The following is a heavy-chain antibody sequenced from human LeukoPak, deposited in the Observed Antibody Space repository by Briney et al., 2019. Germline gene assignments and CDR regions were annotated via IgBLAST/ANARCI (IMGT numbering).Heavy chain of an antibody. Sequence: ASVKVSCKASGYTFTGYYTHWVRQAPGQGLEWMGWINPNSGGTDYAQKFQGRVTMTRDTSISTAYMELSRLRSDDTAVYYCARPLYSSGWYADYWGQGTLVTVSS. D-gene: IGHD6-19*01. J-gene: IGHJ4*02. CDR2: INPNSGGT. CDR3: ARPLYSSGWYADY. V-gene: IGHV1-2*02. CDR1: GYTFTGYY.